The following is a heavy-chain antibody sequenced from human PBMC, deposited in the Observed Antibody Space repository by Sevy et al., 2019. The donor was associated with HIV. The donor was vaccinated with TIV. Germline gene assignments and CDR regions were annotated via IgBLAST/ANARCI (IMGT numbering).Heavy chain of an antibody. Sequence: GGSLRLSCAASGFTFSSYSMNWVRQAPGKGLEWVSSISSSSSYIYYAHSVKGRFTISRDNAKNSLYLQMNSLRAEDTAVYYCARDVVQVRGVISHYFDYWGQGTLVTVSS. CDR2: ISSSSSYI. CDR1: GFTFSSYS. CDR3: ARDVVQVRGVISHYFDY. J-gene: IGHJ4*02. D-gene: IGHD3-10*01. V-gene: IGHV3-21*01.